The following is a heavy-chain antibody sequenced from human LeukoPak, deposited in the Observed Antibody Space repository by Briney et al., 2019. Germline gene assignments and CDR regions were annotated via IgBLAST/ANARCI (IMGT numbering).Heavy chain of an antibody. D-gene: IGHD3-9*01. J-gene: IGHJ6*03. Sequence: GRSLRLSCAASGFTFSSYAMHWVRQAPGKGLEWVSAISGSGGSTYYADSVKGRFTISRDNSKNTLYLQMNSLRAEDTAVYYCASIPSTISNMDVWGKGTTVTISS. V-gene: IGHV3-23*01. CDR1: GFTFSSYA. CDR3: ASIPSTISNMDV. CDR2: ISGSGGST.